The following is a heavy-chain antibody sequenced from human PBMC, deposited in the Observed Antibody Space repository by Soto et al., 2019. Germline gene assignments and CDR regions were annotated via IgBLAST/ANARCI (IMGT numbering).Heavy chain of an antibody. V-gene: IGHV3-7*03. Sequence: GSLRLSCAASGFTFSSYWMSWVRQAPGKGLEWVANIKQDGSEKYYVDSVKGRFTISRDNAKNSLYLQMNSLRAEDTAVHYCARGRYSSSWYFGKFDYGGQGNLVTVSS. CDR3: ARGRYSSSWYFGKFDY. D-gene: IGHD6-13*01. J-gene: IGHJ4*02. CDR2: IKQDGSEK. CDR1: GFTFSSYW.